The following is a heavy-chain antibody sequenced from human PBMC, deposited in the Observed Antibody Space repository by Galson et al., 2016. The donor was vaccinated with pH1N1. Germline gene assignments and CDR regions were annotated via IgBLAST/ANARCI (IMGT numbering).Heavy chain of an antibody. Sequence: SVKVSCKASGGTFNNCPISWLRQAPGHGLEWMGRIIPIFGTADYAQKFQGRVTITADKSTSTAYMELSSLRSEDPAVYYCARGQASVSTSYDYGMDVWGQGTTATVSS. CDR1: GGTFNNCP. V-gene: IGHV1-69*06. J-gene: IGHJ6*02. CDR2: IIPIFGTA. CDR3: ARGQASVSTSYDYGMDV. D-gene: IGHD4-11*01.